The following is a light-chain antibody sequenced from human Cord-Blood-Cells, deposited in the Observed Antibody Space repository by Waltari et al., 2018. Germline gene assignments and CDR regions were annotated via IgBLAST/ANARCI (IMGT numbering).Light chain of an antibody. CDR2: AAS. J-gene: IGKJ2*01. CDR1: QGISIW. CDR3: QQANSFPYT. Sequence: DIEITQSPSSVSASVGDRVTITCRARQGISIWLAWYQQKPGKAPNLLIYAASSLQSGVPSRFSGSGSGTDFTLTISSLQPEDFATYYCQQANSFPYTFGQGTKLEIK. V-gene: IGKV1-12*01.